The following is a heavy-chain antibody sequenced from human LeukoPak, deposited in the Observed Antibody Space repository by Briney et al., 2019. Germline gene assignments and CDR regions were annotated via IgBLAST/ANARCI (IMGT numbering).Heavy chain of an antibody. J-gene: IGHJ4*02. CDR1: GLTVSNNY. CDR3: ARDGGHTAMVLTR. Sequence: GGSLRLSCAASGLTVSNNYMSWVRQAPGRGLEWVSVIYSGGNTYYADSLKGRFTISRDNSKNTLYLQMNSVRADDTAVYYCARDGGHTAMVLTRWGQGTLVTVSS. CDR2: IYSGGNT. V-gene: IGHV3-53*01. D-gene: IGHD5-18*01.